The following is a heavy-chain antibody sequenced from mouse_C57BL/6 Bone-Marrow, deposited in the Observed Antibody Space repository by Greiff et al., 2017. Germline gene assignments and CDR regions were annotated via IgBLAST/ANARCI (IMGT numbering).Heavy chain of an antibody. J-gene: IGHJ2*01. V-gene: IGHV1-81*01. CDR2: IYPRRGNT. CDR3: ARFPYYYGSNYCDY. Sequence: QVQLQQSGAELARPGASVKLSCKASGYTFTSYGISWVKQRTGPGLEWIGEIYPRRGNTYYNEKFKGQATLTADKSSSTAYMELLSLTSDDSAVYFCARFPYYYGSNYCDYWGQGTTLTVSS. D-gene: IGHD1-1*01. CDR1: GYTFTSYG.